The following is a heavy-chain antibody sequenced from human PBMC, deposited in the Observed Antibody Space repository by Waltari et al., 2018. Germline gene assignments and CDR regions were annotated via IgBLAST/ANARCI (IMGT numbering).Heavy chain of an antibody. D-gene: IGHD2-15*01. Sequence: QVPLQESGPGLVKPSETLSLTCTVSGASISNYYWSSIRQPPGKVLEWIGYIYYSGSTNYNPALKSRVTISVDTSKNQFSLKMSSVTAADTAVYYCARLKWADSAFDIWGQGTMVTVSS. V-gene: IGHV4-59*01. CDR2: IYYSGST. CDR3: ARLKWADSAFDI. J-gene: IGHJ3*02. CDR1: GASISNYY.